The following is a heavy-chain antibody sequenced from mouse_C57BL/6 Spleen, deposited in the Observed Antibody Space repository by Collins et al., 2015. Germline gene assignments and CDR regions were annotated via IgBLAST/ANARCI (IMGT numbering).Heavy chain of an antibody. CDR1: GYTFTSYW. J-gene: IGHJ3*01. V-gene: IGHV1-59*01. CDR2: IDPSDSYT. D-gene: IGHD1-1*01. CDR3: ARGDYYGSSYGFAY. Sequence: QVQLQQPGAELVRPGTSVKLSCKASGYTFTSYWMHWVKQSPGQGLEWIGVIDPSDSYTNYNQKFKGKATLTVDTSSSTAYMQLSSLTSEDSAVYYCARGDYYGSSYGFAYWGQGTLVTVSA.